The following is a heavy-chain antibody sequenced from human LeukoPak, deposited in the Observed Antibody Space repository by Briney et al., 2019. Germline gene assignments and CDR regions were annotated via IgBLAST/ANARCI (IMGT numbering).Heavy chain of an antibody. CDR2: IYYSGST. CDR3: ATLDAPLSY. CDR1: GGSISSYY. J-gene: IGHJ4*02. D-gene: IGHD1-1*01. V-gene: IGHV4-59*01. Sequence: SETLSLTCTVSGGSISSYYWSWIRQPPGKGLEWIGYIYYSGSTNYNPSLKSRVTISVDTSKNQFSLKLSSVTAADTAVYYCATLDAPLSYWGQGTLVTVSS.